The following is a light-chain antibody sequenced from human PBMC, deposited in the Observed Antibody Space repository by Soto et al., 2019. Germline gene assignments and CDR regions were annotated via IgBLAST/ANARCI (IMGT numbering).Light chain of an antibody. J-gene: IGKJ3*01. V-gene: IGKV3-20*01. CDR3: QQYGSSYT. Sequence: EIVLTQSPGTLSLSPGEIATLSCRASQSVNNNYLAWYQQKPGQPPRLLIYGASSRAIGIPDRFSGGGSGTDFTLTISRLEPEDFAVYYCQQYGSSYTFGPGTKVDIK. CDR2: GAS. CDR1: QSVNNNY.